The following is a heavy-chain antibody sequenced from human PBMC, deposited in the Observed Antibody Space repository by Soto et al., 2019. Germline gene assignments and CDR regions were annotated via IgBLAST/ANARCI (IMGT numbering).Heavy chain of an antibody. Sequence: GGSLRLSCAASRFTVSSNYMSWVRQPPWKGLEWLSVLYSGGSTYYADSVKGRFTISRHNTKNTLYLQMNSLRAEDTAVYYCRGACSSSDAFDIWGRGTMVTVAS. D-gene: IGHD6-13*01. CDR2: LYSGGST. J-gene: IGHJ3*02. V-gene: IGHV3-53*04. CDR1: RFTVSSNY. CDR3: RGACSSSDAFDI.